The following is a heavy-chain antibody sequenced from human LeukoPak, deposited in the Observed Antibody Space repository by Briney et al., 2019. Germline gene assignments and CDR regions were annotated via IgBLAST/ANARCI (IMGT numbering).Heavy chain of an antibody. Sequence: GASMKISCKGSGYCFTSYWIGWVRQLPGKGLEWMGIISPGDFDTRSTPSFQDQVTISSEKSISPASLQWGSLKASDTAMYYCARRIAVAGKVWFDPWGQGTLVTVSS. CDR1: GYCFTSYW. V-gene: IGHV5-51*01. CDR2: ISPGDFDT. D-gene: IGHD6-19*01. CDR3: ARRIAVAGKVWFDP. J-gene: IGHJ5*02.